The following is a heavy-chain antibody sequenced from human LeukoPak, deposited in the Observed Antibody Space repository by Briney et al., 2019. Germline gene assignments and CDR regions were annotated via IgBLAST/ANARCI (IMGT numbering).Heavy chain of an antibody. CDR2: IWYDGSNK. CDR1: GFTFSSYG. J-gene: IGHJ4*02. V-gene: IGHV3-33*01. CDR3: ALLGGYCTNGVCLDC. Sequence: GGSLRLSCAASGFTFSSYGMHWVRQAPGKGLEWVAVIWYDGSNKYYADSVKGRFTISRDNSKNTLYLQMNSLRAEDTAVYYCALLGGYCTNGVCLDCWGQGTLVTVSS. D-gene: IGHD2-8*01.